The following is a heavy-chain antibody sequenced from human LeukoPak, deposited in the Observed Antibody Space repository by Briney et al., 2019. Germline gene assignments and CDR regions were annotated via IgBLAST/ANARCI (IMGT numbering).Heavy chain of an antibody. D-gene: IGHD3-16*01. Sequence: SETLSLTCAVYGGSFSGYYWSWIRQPPGKGLEWIGEINHSGSTNYNPSLKSRVTISVDTSKNQFSLKLSSVTAADTAVYYCASFRPFGDYIWGSCHNFDYWGQGTLVTVSS. CDR2: INHSGST. CDR1: GGSFSGYY. J-gene: IGHJ4*02. CDR3: ASFRPFGDYIWGSCHNFDY. V-gene: IGHV4-34*01.